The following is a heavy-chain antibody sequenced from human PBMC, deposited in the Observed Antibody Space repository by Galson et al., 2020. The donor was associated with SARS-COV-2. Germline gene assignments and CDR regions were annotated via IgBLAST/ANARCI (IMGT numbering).Heavy chain of an antibody. D-gene: IGHD3-10*01. J-gene: IGHJ4*02. CDR3: ARDRLGGLLWFGELSSGTVYDVDY. CDR2: ISSSSSYI. V-gene: IGHV3-21*01. CDR1: GFTFSSYS. Sequence: NSGGSLRLSCAASGFTFSSYSMNWVRQAPGKGLEWVSSISSSSSYIYYADSVKGRFTISRDNAKNSLYLQMNSLRAEDTAVYYCARDRLGGLLWFGELSSGTVYDVDYWCQVTLVTVFS.